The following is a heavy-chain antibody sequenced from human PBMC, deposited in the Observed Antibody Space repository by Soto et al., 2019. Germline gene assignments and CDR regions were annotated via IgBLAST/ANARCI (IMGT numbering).Heavy chain of an antibody. D-gene: IGHD5-12*01. J-gene: IGHJ4*01. Sequence: PGGSLRLSCAASGFSFSGEWMTWVRQAPGKGLEWVANINHDGSVKQYGDSVKGRFTISRDNAKNSLYLQIDSLRAEDTALYYCVKSPPGYILGDFWGHGTLVTVSS. CDR3: VKSPPGYILGDF. CDR2: INHDGSVK. CDR1: GFSFSGEW. V-gene: IGHV3-7*03.